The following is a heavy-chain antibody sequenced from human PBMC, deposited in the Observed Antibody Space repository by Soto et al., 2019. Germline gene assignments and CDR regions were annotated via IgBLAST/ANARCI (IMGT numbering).Heavy chain of an antibody. CDR3: ARGVGATRLGY. Sequence: QVQLQESGPGLVKPSETLSLTCTVSGGSISSYYWSWIRQPPGKGLEWIGYIYYSGSTNSNPSLRSRATISVDTSKNQFALRLSSVTAADPAVYYCARGVGATRLGYWGQGTLVTVSS. J-gene: IGHJ4*02. V-gene: IGHV4-59*01. D-gene: IGHD1-26*01. CDR1: GGSISSYY. CDR2: IYYSGST.